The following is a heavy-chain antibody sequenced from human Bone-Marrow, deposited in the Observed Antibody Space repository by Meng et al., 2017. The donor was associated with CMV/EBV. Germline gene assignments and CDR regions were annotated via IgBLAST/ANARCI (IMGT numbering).Heavy chain of an antibody. Sequence: SETLSLTCTDSGGSISSYYWSWIRQPPGKGLEWIGYIYYSGSTNYNPSLKSRVTISVDTSKNQFSLKLSSVTAADTAVYYCARERYNWNYHLGMDVWGQETTVTVSS. CDR3: ARERYNWNYHLGMDV. V-gene: IGHV4-59*01. J-gene: IGHJ6*02. CDR2: IYYSGST. CDR1: GGSISSYY. D-gene: IGHD1-20*01.